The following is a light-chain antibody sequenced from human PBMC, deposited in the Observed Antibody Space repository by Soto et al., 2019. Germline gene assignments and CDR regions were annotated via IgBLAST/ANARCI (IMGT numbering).Light chain of an antibody. CDR3: QELNSYPRT. Sequence: DIPLTQSPSFLSASVGDRVTITCRASQGINTYLAWYQQKPGKAPKSLIYGASTLQTGVPSRFSGSGSGTEFTLTISSLQPEDFATYYCQELNSYPRTFGQGTKVEIK. CDR2: GAS. CDR1: QGINTY. J-gene: IGKJ1*01. V-gene: IGKV1-9*01.